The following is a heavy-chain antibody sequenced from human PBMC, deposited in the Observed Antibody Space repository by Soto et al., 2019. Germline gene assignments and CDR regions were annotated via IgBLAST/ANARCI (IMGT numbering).Heavy chain of an antibody. Sequence: SVKVSCKASGGTFSRYAISWVRQAPGQGLEWMGGIIPIFGTSNYAQKVQGRVTITADESTSTAYMELSSLRSEDTALYYCARSIVVVITTGPYYYYCMDVWGQGTTVTVSS. D-gene: IGHD3-22*01. CDR2: IIPIFGTS. V-gene: IGHV1-69*13. CDR1: GGTFSRYA. CDR3: ARSIVVVITTGPYYYYCMDV. J-gene: IGHJ6*02.